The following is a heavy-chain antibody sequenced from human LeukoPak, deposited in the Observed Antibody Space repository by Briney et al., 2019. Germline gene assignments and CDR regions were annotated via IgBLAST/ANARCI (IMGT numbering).Heavy chain of an antibody. CDR2: IRYDGSNK. V-gene: IGHV3-30*02. J-gene: IGHJ5*02. Sequence: PGGSLRLSCAASGCTFSSYAMSWVRQAPGKGLEWVAFIRYDGSNKYYADSVKGRFTISRDNSKNTLYLQMNGLRAEDTAVYYCAKQGGYSYGYDWFDPWGQGTLVTVSS. CDR1: GCTFSSYA. D-gene: IGHD5-18*01. CDR3: AKQGGYSYGYDWFDP.